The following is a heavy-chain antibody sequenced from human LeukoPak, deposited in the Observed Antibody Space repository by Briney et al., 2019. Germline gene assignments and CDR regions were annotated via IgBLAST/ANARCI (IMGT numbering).Heavy chain of an antibody. D-gene: IGHD6-19*01. CDR3: ARQSGDQSSAWYFDA. J-gene: IGHJ4*02. CDR2: IHYSGKV. V-gene: IGHV4-39*01. Sequence: SETLSLTCTVSGGSLRSSGHWWVWIRQPPGKGLEWIGSIHYSGKVYYSPSLKSRVTTSVDTSTDQFSLRLSSATAADTAIYYCARQSGDQSSAWYFDAWGQGTLVTVSS. CDR1: GGSLRSSGHW.